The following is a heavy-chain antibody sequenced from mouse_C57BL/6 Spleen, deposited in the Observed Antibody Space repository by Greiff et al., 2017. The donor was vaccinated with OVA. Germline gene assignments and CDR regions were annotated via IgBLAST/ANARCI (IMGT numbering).Heavy chain of an antibody. CDR2: IYPGDGDT. Sequence: QVQLQQSGAELVKPGASVKISCKASGYAFSSYWMNWVKQRPGKGLEWIGQIYPGDGDTNYNGKFKGKATLTADKSSSTAYMQLSSLTSEDSAVYFCARESAVYYFDYWGQGTTLTVSS. CDR1: GYAFSSYW. D-gene: IGHD3-3*01. J-gene: IGHJ2*01. CDR3: ARESAVYYFDY. V-gene: IGHV1-80*01.